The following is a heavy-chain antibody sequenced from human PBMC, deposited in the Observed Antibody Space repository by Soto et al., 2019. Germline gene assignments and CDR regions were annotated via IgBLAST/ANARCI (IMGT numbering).Heavy chain of an antibody. CDR2: INEHGSET. J-gene: IGHJ4*02. Sequence: EVQLVESGGDLVQPGGSLRLSCAVSEFTFRNDWMTWVRQAPGKGLEWVANINEHGSETYYVDSVKGRFIISRDNAKSSLFLQMNSLRAEDTAVYYCATHSGFRKDYRGQGTLVTVSS. V-gene: IGHV3-7*02. D-gene: IGHD2-15*01. CDR1: EFTFRNDW. CDR3: ATHSGFRKDY.